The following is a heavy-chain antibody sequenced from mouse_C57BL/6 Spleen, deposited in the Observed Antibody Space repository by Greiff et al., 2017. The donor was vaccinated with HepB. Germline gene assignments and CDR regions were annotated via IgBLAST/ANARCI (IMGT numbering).Heavy chain of an antibody. D-gene: IGHD2-3*01. V-gene: IGHV1-42*01. J-gene: IGHJ3*01. CDR2: INPSTGGT. CDR3: ARWDGYLPWFAY. Sequence: EVQGVESGPELVKPGASVKISCKASGYSFTGYYMNWVKQSPEKSLEWIGEINPSTGGTTYNQKFKAKATLTVDKSSSTAYMQLKSLTSEDSAVYYCARWDGYLPWFAYWGQGTLVTVSA. CDR1: GYSFTGYY.